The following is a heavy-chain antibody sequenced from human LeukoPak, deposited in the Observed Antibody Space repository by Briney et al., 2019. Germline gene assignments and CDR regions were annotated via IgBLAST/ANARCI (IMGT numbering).Heavy chain of an antibody. Sequence: GGSLRLSCAASGFSISGYWMHWVCQAAGEGLVWVSRMNSGGTTINYADSVKGRFTISRDNVDNTLHLQMNSLRVEDTAVYYCIREVQVRASASLGLWGQGTLVTVSS. CDR2: MNSGGTTI. V-gene: IGHV3-74*01. CDR1: GFSISGYW. D-gene: IGHD3-16*01. J-gene: IGHJ4*01. CDR3: IREVQVRASASLGL.